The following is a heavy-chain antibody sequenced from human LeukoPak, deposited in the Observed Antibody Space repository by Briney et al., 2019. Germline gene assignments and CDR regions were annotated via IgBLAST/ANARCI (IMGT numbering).Heavy chain of an antibody. V-gene: IGHV4-34*01. CDR2: INHSGST. CDR3: ARGRRFPRSSSWYWGQGDY. J-gene: IGHJ4*02. CDR1: GGSFSGYY. D-gene: IGHD6-13*01. Sequence: SETLSLTCAVYGGSFSGYYWSWIRQPPGKGLEWIGEINHSGSTNYNPSLKSRVTISVDTSKNQLSLKLSSVTAADTAVYYCARGRRFPRSSSWYWGQGDYWGQGTLVTVSS.